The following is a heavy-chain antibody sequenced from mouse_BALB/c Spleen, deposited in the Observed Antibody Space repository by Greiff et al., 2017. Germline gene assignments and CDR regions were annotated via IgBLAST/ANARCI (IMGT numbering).Heavy chain of an antibody. Sequence: EVMVVESGGGLVKPGGSLKLSCAASGFTFSSYAMSWVRQTPEKRLEWVASISSGGSTYYPDSVKGRFTISRDNARNILYLQMSSLRSEDTAMYYCAREDGSSYVAMDYWGQGTSVTVSS. CDR1: GFTFSSYA. CDR3: AREDGSSYVAMDY. D-gene: IGHD1-1*01. CDR2: ISSGGST. J-gene: IGHJ4*01. V-gene: IGHV5-6-5*01.